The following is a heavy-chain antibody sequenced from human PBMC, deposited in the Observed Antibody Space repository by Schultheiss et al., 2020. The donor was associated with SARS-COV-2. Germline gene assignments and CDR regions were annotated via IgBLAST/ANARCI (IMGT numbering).Heavy chain of an antibody. Sequence: SLKISCAASGFTFDDYAMHWVRQAPGKGLEWVSGISWNSGSIGYADSVKGRFTISRDNAKNTLYLQMNSLRAEDTAVYYCAKDLASVVVAATHPDYWGQGTLVTVSS. CDR1: GFTFDDYA. J-gene: IGHJ4*02. CDR3: AKDLASVVVAATHPDY. CDR2: ISWNSGSI. D-gene: IGHD2-15*01. V-gene: IGHV3-9*01.